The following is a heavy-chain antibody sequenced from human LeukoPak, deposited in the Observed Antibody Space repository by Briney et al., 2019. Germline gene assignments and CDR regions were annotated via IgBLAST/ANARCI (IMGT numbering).Heavy chain of an antibody. CDR1: GGSISSSSYY. J-gene: IGHJ4*02. Sequence: SETLSLTCTVSGGSISSSSYYWGWIRQPPGKGLDWIGSIYYSGRTYYTPSLKSRVTISVDTSKNQFSLKLTSVTAADTAVYYCAKIRYSENIDYWGQGTLVTVSS. D-gene: IGHD1-1*01. CDR3: AKIRYSENIDY. V-gene: IGHV4-39*01. CDR2: IYYSGRT.